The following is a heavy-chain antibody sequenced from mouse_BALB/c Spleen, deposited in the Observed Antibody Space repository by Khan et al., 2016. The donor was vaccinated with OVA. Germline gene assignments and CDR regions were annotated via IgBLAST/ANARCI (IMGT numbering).Heavy chain of an antibody. V-gene: IGHV3-2*02. Sequence: EVQLQESGPGLVKPSQSLSLTCTVTGYSVTSDYAWNWIRQFPGDRLEWMGYISSSGSTSYNPSLKRRISITRDTSKNQFFLQLKSVTTEDTATYCCARSLYFSDGYALDYWGRGTSVTVSS. D-gene: IGHD2-12*01. CDR1: GYSVTSDYA. CDR3: ARSLYFSDGYALDY. CDR2: ISSSGST. J-gene: IGHJ4*01.